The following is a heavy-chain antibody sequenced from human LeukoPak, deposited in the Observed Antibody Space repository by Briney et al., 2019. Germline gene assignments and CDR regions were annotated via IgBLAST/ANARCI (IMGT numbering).Heavy chain of an antibody. D-gene: IGHD3-16*02. V-gene: IGHV4-59*12. CDR1: GGSISSYY. J-gene: IGHJ4*02. Sequence: SETLSLTCTVSGGSISSYYWSWVRQPPGKGLEWIGYISYSGSTNYNPSLKSRVTISVDTSKNQFSLKLSSVTAADTAVYYCARARWGYDYVWGSYRSPLNYWGQGTLVTVSS. CDR2: ISYSGST. CDR3: ARARWGYDYVWGSYRSPLNY.